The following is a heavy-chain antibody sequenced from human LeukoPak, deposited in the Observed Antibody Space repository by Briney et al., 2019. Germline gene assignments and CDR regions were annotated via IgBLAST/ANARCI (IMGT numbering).Heavy chain of an antibody. CDR2: VYTSGST. CDR1: GGSISSGGYY. Sequence: PSQTLSLTCTVSGGSISSGGYYWSWIRQPAGKGLEWIGRVYTSGSTNYNPSLKSRVTISIDTSKNQFSLNLSSVTAADTAVYYCARGIGSSGWSIAFDIWGQGTMVTVSS. J-gene: IGHJ3*02. D-gene: IGHD6-19*01. V-gene: IGHV4-61*02. CDR3: ARGIGSSGWSIAFDI.